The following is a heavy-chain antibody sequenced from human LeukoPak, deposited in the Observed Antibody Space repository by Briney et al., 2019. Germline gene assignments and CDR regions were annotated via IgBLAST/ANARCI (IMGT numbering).Heavy chain of an antibody. CDR1: GYTFTSYY. V-gene: IGHV1-46*01. Sequence: ASVKVSCKASGYTFTSYYMHWVRQAPGQGLEWMGIINPSGGSTSYAQKFQGRVTMTRDTSISTAYMELSRPRSDDTAVYYCARGGTYDSSGYRKAAFDIWGQGTMVTVSS. CDR2: INPSGGST. D-gene: IGHD3-22*01. J-gene: IGHJ3*02. CDR3: ARGGTYDSSGYRKAAFDI.